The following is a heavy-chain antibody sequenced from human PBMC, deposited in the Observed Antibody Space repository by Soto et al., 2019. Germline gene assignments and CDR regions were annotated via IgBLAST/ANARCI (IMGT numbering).Heavy chain of an antibody. CDR3: ARDQGFLYSNRYYYYGMDV. J-gene: IGHJ6*02. D-gene: IGHD4-4*01. CDR2: ISSSSSYI. CDR1: GFTFSSYS. Sequence: EVQLVESGGGLVKPGGSLRLSCAASGFTFSSYSMNWVRQAPGKGLEWVSSISSSSSYIYYADSVKGRFTIPRDNAKNSLYLQMNSLRAEDTAVYYCARDQGFLYSNRYYYYGMDVWGQGTTVTVSS. V-gene: IGHV3-21*01.